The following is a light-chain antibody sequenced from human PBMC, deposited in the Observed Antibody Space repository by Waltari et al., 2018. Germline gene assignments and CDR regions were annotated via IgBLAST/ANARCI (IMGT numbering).Light chain of an antibody. Sequence: NFMLTQPHSVSASLGKTVTIHCPGSSGSLARNSLQWPQQRPGTAPPILIYEGNQRPSGVPDRFSGSIDSSSNSASLTISGLKTEDEADYYCQSYDSNYHVVFGGGTKLTVL. CDR1: SGSLARNS. V-gene: IGLV6-57*02. CDR3: QSYDSNYHVV. CDR2: EGN. J-gene: IGLJ2*01.